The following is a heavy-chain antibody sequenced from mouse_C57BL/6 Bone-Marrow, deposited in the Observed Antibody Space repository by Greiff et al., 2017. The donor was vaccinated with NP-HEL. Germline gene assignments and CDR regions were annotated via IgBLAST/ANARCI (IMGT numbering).Heavy chain of an antibody. V-gene: IGHV1-82*01. Sequence: VQLQQSGPELVKPGASVKISCKASGYAFSSSWMNWVKQRPGKGLEWIGRIYPGDGDTNYNGKFKGKATLTADKSSSTAYMQLSSLTSEDSAVYFCARLGTTVVATKGYYYAMDYWGQGTSVTVSS. CDR3: ARLGTTVVATKGYYYAMDY. J-gene: IGHJ4*01. CDR1: GYAFSSSW. D-gene: IGHD1-1*01. CDR2: IYPGDGDT.